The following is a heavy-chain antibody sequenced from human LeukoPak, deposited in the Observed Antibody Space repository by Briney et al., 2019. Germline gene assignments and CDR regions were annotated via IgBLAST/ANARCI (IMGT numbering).Heavy chain of an antibody. Sequence: SETLSLTCAVYGGSFSGYYWSWIRQPPGKGLEWIGEINHSGSTNYNPSLKSRVTISVDTSKNQFSLKLSSVTAADTAVYYCASLYYSYGDLDCWGQGTLVTVSS. CDR1: GGSFSGYY. V-gene: IGHV4-34*01. CDR2: INHSGST. D-gene: IGHD5-18*01. CDR3: ASLYYSYGDLDC. J-gene: IGHJ4*02.